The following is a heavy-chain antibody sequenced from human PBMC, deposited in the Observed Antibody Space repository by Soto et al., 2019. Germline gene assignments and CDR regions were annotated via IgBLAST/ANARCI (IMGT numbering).Heavy chain of an antibody. CDR1: GYSFTSYW. V-gene: IGHV5-51*01. Sequence: GESLKISCQGSGYSFTSYWIGWVRQTPGRGLEWMGMIYPGDSDTRYSPSFQGQVTISADKSISAAFLQWSSLKASDTAMYYCVRPCDSRGSYDYWGQGTLVTVSS. CDR2: IYPGDSDT. D-gene: IGHD3-22*01. J-gene: IGHJ4*02. CDR3: VRPCDSRGSYDY.